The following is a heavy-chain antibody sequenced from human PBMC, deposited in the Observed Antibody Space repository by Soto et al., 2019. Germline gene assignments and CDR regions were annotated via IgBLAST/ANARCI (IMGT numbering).Heavy chain of an antibody. J-gene: IGHJ6*02. Sequence: QPGGSLRLSCGASGFTFSTYGIHWVRQAPGKGLEWVAALSHDESNKFYADSVKGRFTISRDNSKNTLYLEMFSLRAEDTAVYYCVKEGRGSSTSCSRCYGLDVWGQGTTVTVSS. CDR1: GFTFSTYG. D-gene: IGHD2-2*01. CDR2: LSHDESNK. CDR3: VKEGRGSSTSCSRCYGLDV. V-gene: IGHV3-30*18.